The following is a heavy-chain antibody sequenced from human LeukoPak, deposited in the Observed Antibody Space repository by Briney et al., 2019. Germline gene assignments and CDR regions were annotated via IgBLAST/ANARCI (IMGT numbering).Heavy chain of an antibody. D-gene: IGHD2-8*01. CDR2: ISLTGLT. J-gene: IGHJ4*02. V-gene: IGHV4-4*02. CDR3: SRENGAFSPFGY. Sequence: GSLRLSCAASGFTVSRNYMNWVRQPPGQGLEWIGEISLTGLTHYNPSLESRVTVSLDKSKNQLSLNLTSVTAADTAVYYCSRENGAFSPFGYWGQGTLVTVLS. CDR1: GFTVSRNY.